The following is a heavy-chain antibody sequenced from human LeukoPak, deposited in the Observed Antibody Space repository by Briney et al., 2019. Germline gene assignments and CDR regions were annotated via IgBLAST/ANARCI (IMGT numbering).Heavy chain of an antibody. Sequence: GASVKVSCKASGYTFTSYYMHWVRQAPGQGLEWMGRIIPILGIANYAQKFQGRVTITADKSTSTAYMELSSLRSEDTAVYYCARERFANYYDSSGYYGYWGQGTLVTVSS. J-gene: IGHJ4*02. CDR2: IIPILGIA. D-gene: IGHD3-22*01. V-gene: IGHV1-69*04. CDR3: ARERFANYYDSSGYYGY. CDR1: GYTFTSYY.